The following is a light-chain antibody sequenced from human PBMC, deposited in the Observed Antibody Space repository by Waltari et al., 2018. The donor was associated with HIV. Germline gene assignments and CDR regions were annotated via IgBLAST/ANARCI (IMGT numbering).Light chain of an antibody. J-gene: IGLJ2*01. Sequence: SYEVTQTPAVSVSPGQQARITCSGVGVPKPSTTCYTQKGGQAPVLVIYKDTERPAGIPDRFSGSSSGTTVTLTISGVQAEDEADYYCHSADVTGTYQAFGGGTKLTVL. CDR2: KDT. V-gene: IGLV3-25*03. CDR3: HSADVTGTYQA. CDR1: GVPKPS.